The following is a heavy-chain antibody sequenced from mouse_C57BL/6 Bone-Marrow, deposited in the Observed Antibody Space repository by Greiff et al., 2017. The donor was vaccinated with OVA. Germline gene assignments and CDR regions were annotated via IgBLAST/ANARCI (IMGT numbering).Heavy chain of an antibody. CDR3: ARDGDYYGSSPFAY. V-gene: IGHV1-59*01. CDR2: IDPSDSYT. CDR1: GYTFTSYW. D-gene: IGHD1-1*01. Sequence: QVQLQQSGAELVRPGTSVKLSCKASGYTFTSYWMHWVKQRPGQGLEWIGVIDPSDSYTNYNQKFKGKATLTVDTSSSTAYMQLSSLTSEDSAVYYCARDGDYYGSSPFAYWGQGTLVTVSA. J-gene: IGHJ3*01.